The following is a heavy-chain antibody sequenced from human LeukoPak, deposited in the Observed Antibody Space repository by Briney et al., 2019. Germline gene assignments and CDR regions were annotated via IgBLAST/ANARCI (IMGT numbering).Heavy chain of an antibody. V-gene: IGHV5-51*01. CDR2: IYPGDSDT. D-gene: IGHD3-10*01. J-gene: IGHJ3*02. CDR3: ARATRGGITMVLDAFDI. Sequence: GESLKISCKGSGYSFTSYWIGWVRQMPGKGLEWMGIIYPGDSDTGYSPSFQGQVTISADKSISTAYLQWSSLKASNTAMYYCARATRGGITMVLDAFDIWGQGTMVTVSS. CDR1: GYSFTSYW.